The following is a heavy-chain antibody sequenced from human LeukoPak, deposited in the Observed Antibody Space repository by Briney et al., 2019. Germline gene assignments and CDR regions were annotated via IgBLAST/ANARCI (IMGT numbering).Heavy chain of an antibody. CDR1: GGSISSGDYY. CDR2: IYYSGST. D-gene: IGHD3-3*01. J-gene: IGHJ5*02. V-gene: IGHV4-30-4*08. Sequence: SSETLSLTCTVSGGSISSGDYYWSWIRQPPGKGLEWIGYIYYSGSTYYNPSLKSRVTISVDTSKNQFSLKLSSVTAADTAVHYCARVDTLGYDFWTWGQGTLVTVSS. CDR3: ARVDTLGYDFWT.